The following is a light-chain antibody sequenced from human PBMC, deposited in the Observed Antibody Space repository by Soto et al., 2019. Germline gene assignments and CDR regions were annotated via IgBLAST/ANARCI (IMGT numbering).Light chain of an antibody. CDR2: EVT. CDR3: SSYTSISTQV. CDR1: SSDVGGYNY. J-gene: IGLJ3*02. Sequence: QSVLTQPASVSGSPGQSITISCTGTSSDVGGYNYVSWYQQYPGKAPKLMIYEVTNRPSGVSNRFFGSKSGNTASLTIYGLQAEDEADYYCSSYTSISTQVFGGGTKLTVL. V-gene: IGLV2-14*01.